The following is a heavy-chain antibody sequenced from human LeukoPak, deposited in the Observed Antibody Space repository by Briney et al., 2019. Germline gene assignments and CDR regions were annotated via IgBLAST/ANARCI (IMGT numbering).Heavy chain of an antibody. J-gene: IGHJ4*02. CDR2: ISGIGGSA. V-gene: IGHV3-23*01. D-gene: IGHD3-16*01. CDR1: GLTFSSYA. Sequence: GGSLRLSCAASGLTFSSYAMTWVRQAPGKGLEGVSAISGIGGSAFYADFVKGRFTISRDNSKNTLYLQMNSLRAEDTAVYYCAKSSKAVMYYFDYWRQGTLVTVSS. CDR3: AKSSKAVMYYFDY.